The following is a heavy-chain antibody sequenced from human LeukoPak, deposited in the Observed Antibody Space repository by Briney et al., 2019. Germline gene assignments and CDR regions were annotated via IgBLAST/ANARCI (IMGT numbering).Heavy chain of an antibody. D-gene: IGHD3-22*01. CDR2: IYSGGST. V-gene: IGHV3-53*01. CDR3: AREFRLRYYYDSSGYYD. J-gene: IGHJ4*02. Sequence: GGSLRLSCAASGFTVSSNYMSWVRQAPGKGLEWVSVIYSGGSTYHADSVKGRFTISRDNSKNTLYLQMNSLRAEDTAVYYCAREFRLRYYYDSSGYYDWGQGTLVTVSS. CDR1: GFTVSSNY.